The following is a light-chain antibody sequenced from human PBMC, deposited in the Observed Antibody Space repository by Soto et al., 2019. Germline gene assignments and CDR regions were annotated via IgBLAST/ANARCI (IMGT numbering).Light chain of an antibody. CDR3: QHYGRSAYT. CDR1: QSVSSNY. J-gene: IGKJ2*01. V-gene: IGKV3-20*01. Sequence: EIVLTQSPGTLSLSPGERATLSCRASQSVSSNYLAWYQQKPGQAPRLPTYGASSRATGISDRFSGSGSGTDFALTISILEPEDWGVYYCQHYGRSAYTFGQATTLEIK. CDR2: GAS.